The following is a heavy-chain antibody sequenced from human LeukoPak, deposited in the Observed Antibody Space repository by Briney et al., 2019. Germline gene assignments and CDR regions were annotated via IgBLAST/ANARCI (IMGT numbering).Heavy chain of an antibody. V-gene: IGHV3-7*01. CDR3: ARVGWLRFLYYFDY. Sequence: GGSLRLSCAASGFTFSSYGMHWVRQAPGQGLEWVANIKQDGSEKYYVDSVKGRFTISRDNAKNSLYLQMNSLRAEDTAVYYCARVGWLRFLYYFDYWGQGTLVTVSS. CDR1: GFTFSSYG. J-gene: IGHJ4*02. CDR2: IKQDGSEK. D-gene: IGHD5-12*01.